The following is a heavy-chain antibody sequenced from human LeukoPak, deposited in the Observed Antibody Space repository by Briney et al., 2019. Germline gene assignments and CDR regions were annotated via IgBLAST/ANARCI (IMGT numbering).Heavy chain of an antibody. J-gene: IGHJ4*02. CDR1: GYTFTGYY. CDR2: INPNTGDT. CDR3: ASYPRYVSSPPFDY. D-gene: IGHD2-15*01. Sequence: GASVKVSCKASGYTFTGYYIHWVRQAPGQGLEWMGWINPNTGDTKYAENFQGRVTMTRDTTISTAYMELTRLTFDDTAVYYCASYPRYVSSPPFDYWGQGTLVTVSS. V-gene: IGHV1-2*02.